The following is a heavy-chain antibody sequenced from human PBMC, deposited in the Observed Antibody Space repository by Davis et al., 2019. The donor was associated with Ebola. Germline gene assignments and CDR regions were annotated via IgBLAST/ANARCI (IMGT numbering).Heavy chain of an antibody. V-gene: IGHV3-23*01. CDR1: GFTFSSYA. CDR2: ITSSGGVT. Sequence: PGGSLRLSCAASGFTFSSYAMTWARQAPGKGLEWVSAITSSGGVTYYADSVKGRFTISRDNSKYTLFLQMTSLRVDDTAVYYCAKGGSGWPSDYSYGLGVWGKGTTVTVSS. J-gene: IGHJ6*04. CDR3: AKGGSGWPSDYSYGLGV. D-gene: IGHD6-19*01.